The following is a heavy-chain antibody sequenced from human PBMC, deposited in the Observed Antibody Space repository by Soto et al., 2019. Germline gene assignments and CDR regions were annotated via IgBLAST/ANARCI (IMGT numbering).Heavy chain of an antibody. D-gene: IGHD6-19*01. J-gene: IGHJ4*02. V-gene: IGHV4-39*01. CDR2: FYYSGST. CDR1: GGSISSSSYY. CDR3: ARTERGVIAVFDY. Sequence: QLLESGPGLVKPSETLSLTCTVSGGSISSSSYYWGWIRQPPGKGLEWIGSFYYSGSTFYNPSLKSRVTISVDTSKNQFSLKLTSVTAADTAVYYCARTERGVIAVFDYWGQGTLVTVSS.